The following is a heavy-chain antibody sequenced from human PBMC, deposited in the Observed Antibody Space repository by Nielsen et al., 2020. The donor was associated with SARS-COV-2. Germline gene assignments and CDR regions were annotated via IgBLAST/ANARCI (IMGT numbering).Heavy chain of an antibody. Sequence: RQAPGKGLEWVSYISSSGSTIYYADSVKGRFTISRDNAKNSLYLQMNSLRAEDTAVYYCARAKVYCSSTSCLRLRGSFDLWGQATIFTFS. D-gene: IGHD2-2*01. CDR3: ARAKVYCSSTSCLRLRGSFDL. CDR2: ISSSGSTI. V-gene: IGHV3-11*01. J-gene: IGHJ3*01.